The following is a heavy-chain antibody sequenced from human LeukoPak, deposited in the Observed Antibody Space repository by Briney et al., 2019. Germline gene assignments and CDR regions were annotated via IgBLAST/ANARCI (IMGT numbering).Heavy chain of an antibody. V-gene: IGHV4-39*07. CDR1: GGSISSSSYY. CDR2: IYYSGST. Sequence: SETLSLTCTVSGGSISSSSYYWGWIRQPPGKGLEWIGSIYYSGSTYYNPSLKSRVTISVDTSKNQFSLKLSSVTAADTAVYYCAKDYVWGRYRYDGEGVFDYWGQGTLVTVSS. D-gene: IGHD3-16*02. CDR3: AKDYVWGRYRYDGEGVFDY. J-gene: IGHJ4*02.